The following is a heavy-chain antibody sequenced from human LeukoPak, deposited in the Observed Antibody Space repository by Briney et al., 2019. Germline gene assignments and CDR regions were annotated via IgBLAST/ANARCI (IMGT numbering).Heavy chain of an antibody. J-gene: IGHJ6*03. V-gene: IGHV1-69*13. D-gene: IGHD4-11*01. CDR3: ARSPRLYYYYMDV. Sequence: ASVKVSCKASGGTFSSYAINWVRQAPGQGLEWMGGIIPIFGTTNYAQKFQGRVTITADESTSTAYMELSSLRSEDTAVYYCARSPRLYYYYMDVWGKGTTVTISS. CDR2: IIPIFGTT. CDR1: GGTFSSYA.